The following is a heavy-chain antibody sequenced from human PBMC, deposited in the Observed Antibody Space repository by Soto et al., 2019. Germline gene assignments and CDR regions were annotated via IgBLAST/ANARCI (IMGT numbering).Heavy chain of an antibody. CDR1: GFTFSNYG. J-gene: IGHJ4*02. CDR3: AKTGGSYEDLVY. Sequence: ESGGGVVQPGRPLRLSCAASGFTFSNYGMHWVRQAPGKGLEWVAVISYDGSNKYFADSVKGRFTISRDNSKNTLYLQMNSLRAEDTAVYYCAKTGGSYEDLVYWGQGTLVTVSS. CDR2: ISYDGSNK. V-gene: IGHV3-30*18. D-gene: IGHD3-10*01.